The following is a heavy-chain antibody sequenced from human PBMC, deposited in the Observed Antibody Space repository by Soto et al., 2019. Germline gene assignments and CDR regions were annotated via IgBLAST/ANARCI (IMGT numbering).Heavy chain of an antibody. Sequence: ASVKVSCKASGSTFSSYAISWVRQAPGQGLEWMGGIIPIFGTANYAQKFQGRVTITADESTSTAYMELSGLRSEDTAVYYCARAIAAAGPGGDYWGQGTLVTVSS. V-gene: IGHV1-69*13. CDR3: ARAIAAAGPGGDY. CDR2: IIPIFGTA. CDR1: GSTFSSYA. D-gene: IGHD6-13*01. J-gene: IGHJ4*02.